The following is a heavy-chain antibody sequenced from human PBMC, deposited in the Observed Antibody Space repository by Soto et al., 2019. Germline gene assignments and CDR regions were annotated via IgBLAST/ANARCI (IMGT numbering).Heavy chain of an antibody. CDR1: GFTFSSYD. Sequence: EVQLVESGGGLVQPGGSLRLSCAASGFTFSSYDMHWVRQATGKGLEWVSAIGTAGDTYYPGSLKGRFTISRKNAKNSLYLQMNSLRAGDTAVYYCARANGGLYYFDYWGQGTLVTVSS. CDR2: IGTAGDT. V-gene: IGHV3-13*01. D-gene: IGHD4-17*01. J-gene: IGHJ4*02. CDR3: ARANGGLYYFDY.